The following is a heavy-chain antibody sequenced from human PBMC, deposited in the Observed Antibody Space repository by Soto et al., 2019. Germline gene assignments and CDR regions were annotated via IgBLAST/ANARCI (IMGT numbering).Heavy chain of an antibody. CDR2: LWYDGSNT. CDR3: AREAVRVAAVYYFDY. CDR1: GFTLSSYG. V-gene: IGHV3-33*01. D-gene: IGHD6-19*01. Sequence: ESGGGVVQPGRSLRLSCAASGFTLSSYGVHWVRQAPGMGREWVAILWYDGSNTYYADSVKGRFTISRDNSKNTLYLQMNSLRAEDTAVYYCAREAVRVAAVYYFDYWGQGALVTVSS. J-gene: IGHJ4*02.